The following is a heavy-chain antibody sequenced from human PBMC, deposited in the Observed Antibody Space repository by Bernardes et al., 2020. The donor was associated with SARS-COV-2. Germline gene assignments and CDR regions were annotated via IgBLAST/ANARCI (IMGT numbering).Heavy chain of an antibody. J-gene: IGHJ3*01. CDR3: ARALSGSSYLSAFDL. Sequence: SLGLSCAASGVNLTFYSMNWVRRAPGKGLEWVSSISSSGSYIFYADSVKGRFTISRDSAKNSLNLQLDSLRVEDTAVYYCARALSGSSYLSAFDLWGHGTMVTVSS. D-gene: IGHD6-6*01. V-gene: IGHV3-21*06. CDR2: ISSSGSYI. CDR1: GVNLTFYS.